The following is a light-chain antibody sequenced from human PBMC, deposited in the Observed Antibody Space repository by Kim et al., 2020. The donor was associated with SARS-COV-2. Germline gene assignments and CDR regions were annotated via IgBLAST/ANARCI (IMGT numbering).Light chain of an antibody. Sequence: VPQGQTASITCSGDKLGDKYACWYQQKPGQSPVLVIYQDSKRPSGIPERFSGSNSGNTATLTISGTQAMDEADYYCQAWDSSSVVFGGGTQLTVL. CDR3: QAWDSSSVV. CDR1: KLGDKY. CDR2: QDS. J-gene: IGLJ2*01. V-gene: IGLV3-1*01.